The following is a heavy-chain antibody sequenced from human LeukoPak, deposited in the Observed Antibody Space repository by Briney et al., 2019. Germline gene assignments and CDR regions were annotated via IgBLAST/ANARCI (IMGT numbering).Heavy chain of an antibody. D-gene: IGHD2-15*01. CDR3: ARPLGYCSGGSCYGDAFDI. Sequence: SETLSLTCTVSVGPISSSSYYWGWIRQPPGKRLEWIGSIHYSGRTYDNPSLKSRVTISLDTSKNHFSLKLSSVTAADTAVYYCARPLGYCSGGSCYGDAFDIWGQGTMVTVSS. V-gene: IGHV4-39*02. CDR2: IHYSGRT. J-gene: IGHJ3*02. CDR1: VGPISSSSYY.